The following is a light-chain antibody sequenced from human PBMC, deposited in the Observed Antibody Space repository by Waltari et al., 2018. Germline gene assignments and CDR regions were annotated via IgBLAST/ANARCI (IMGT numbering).Light chain of an antibody. V-gene: IGKV1-5*03. J-gene: IGKJ3*01. CDR3: QQYNSYPT. Sequence: DIQMTHSPSTLSASVGDRVTITCRASQSISSWLAWYQQKPGKAPKLLIYKASSLESGVPSRFSGSGSGTEFTLTISSLQPDDFATYYCQQYNSYPTFGPGTKVDIK. CDR2: KAS. CDR1: QSISSW.